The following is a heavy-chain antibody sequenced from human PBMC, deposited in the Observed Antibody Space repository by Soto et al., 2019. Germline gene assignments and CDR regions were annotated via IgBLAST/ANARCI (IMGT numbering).Heavy chain of an antibody. CDR1: GLLFTSSA. Sequence: QMQVVQSGPEVKKPGTSVKVSCKTSGLLFTSSAVQWVRQARGQPLEWIGWLVVGSGNTHYAQHFQERVTLTRDMSTGTAYMELSSLRAEDTAVYYCAAVPVLRFLKWLPAYFDYWGQGTLVTVSS. V-gene: IGHV1-58*01. CDR2: LVVGSGNT. J-gene: IGHJ4*02. CDR3: AAVPVLRFLKWLPAYFDY. D-gene: IGHD3-3*01.